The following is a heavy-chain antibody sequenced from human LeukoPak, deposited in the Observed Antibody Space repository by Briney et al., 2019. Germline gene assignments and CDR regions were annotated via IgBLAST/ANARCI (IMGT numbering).Heavy chain of an antibody. D-gene: IGHD6-13*01. CDR3: ARDRPSSSWYPHYFDY. Sequence: SETLSLTCTVSGGSVSSYYWSWIRQPAGKGLEWIGRIYTSGSTNYNPSLKSRVTMSVDTSKNQFSLKLSSVTAADTAVYYCARDRPSSSWYPHYFDYWGQGTLVTVSS. V-gene: IGHV4-4*07. J-gene: IGHJ4*02. CDR1: GGSVSSYY. CDR2: IYTSGST.